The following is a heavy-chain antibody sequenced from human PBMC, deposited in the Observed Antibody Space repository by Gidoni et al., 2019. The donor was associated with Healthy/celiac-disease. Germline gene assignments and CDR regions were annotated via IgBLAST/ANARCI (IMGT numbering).Heavy chain of an antibody. CDR1: GGSFSGYY. J-gene: IGHJ5*02. Sequence: QVQLQQWGAGLLKPSETLSLTCAVYGGSFSGYYWSWIRQPPGKGLEWIGEINHSGSTNYNPSLKSRVTISVDTSKNQFSLKLSSVTAADTAVYYCARGLTNCSSTSCHIHNWFDPWGQGTLVTVSS. CDR3: ARGLTNCSSTSCHIHNWFDP. CDR2: INHSGST. D-gene: IGHD2-2*02. V-gene: IGHV4-34*01.